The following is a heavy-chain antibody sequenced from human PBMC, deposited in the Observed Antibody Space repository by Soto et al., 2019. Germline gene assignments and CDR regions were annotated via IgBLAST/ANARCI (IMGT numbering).Heavy chain of an antibody. CDR3: AKIPYYYDSSGYYSDY. V-gene: IGHV3-30*18. CDR1: GFTFSSYV. D-gene: IGHD3-22*01. J-gene: IGHJ4*02. Sequence: PGGSLRLSCAASGFTFSSYVMHWVRQAPGKGLEWVAVISYDGSNKYYADSVKGRFTISRDNSKNTLYLQMNSLRAEDTAVYYCAKIPYYYDSSGYYSDYWGQGTLVTVSS. CDR2: ISYDGSNK.